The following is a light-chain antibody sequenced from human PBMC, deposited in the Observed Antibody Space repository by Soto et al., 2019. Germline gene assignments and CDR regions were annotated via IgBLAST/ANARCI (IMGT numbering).Light chain of an antibody. Sequence: EIVLTQSPGTLSLSPGERATLSCRASQSVSNSYLAWYQQKPGQAPRLLIYGASSRATGIPDRFSGSGSGTDFTLTINRLEPEDFAVYYCEQYGSSPETF. V-gene: IGKV3-20*01. CDR1: QSVSNSY. CDR3: EQYGSSPET. CDR2: GAS. J-gene: IGKJ1*01.